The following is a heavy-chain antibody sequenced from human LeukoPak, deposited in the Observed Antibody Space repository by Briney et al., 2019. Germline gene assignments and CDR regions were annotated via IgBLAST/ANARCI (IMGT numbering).Heavy chain of an antibody. Sequence: PGGSLRLSFAASGFTFSTYNMNWVRQAPGKGLEWLSYITSNINTIYYADSVKGRFTISRDNAKNSLYLQMNSLRAEDTAVYYCVLGGYDSPYLGFDYWGQGTLVTVSS. J-gene: IGHJ4*02. V-gene: IGHV3-48*04. CDR3: VLGGYDSPYLGFDY. D-gene: IGHD3-22*01. CDR1: GFTFSTYN. CDR2: ITSNINTI.